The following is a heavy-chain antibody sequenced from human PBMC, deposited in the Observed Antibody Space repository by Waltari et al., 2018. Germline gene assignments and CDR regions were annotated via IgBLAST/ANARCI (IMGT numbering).Heavy chain of an antibody. CDR2: ISTCASET. CDR1: GFTFSSFW. Sequence: EEQLVESGGGLVQPGDSLRLSCAASGFTFSSFWMNWVRQAPGKGPLWVSRISTCASETTYADSVKGRFTISRDNARNTLYLQMNRLRAEDTAVYFCARVSRRTYRSPVPGRHYYYGMDVWGQGTTVTVSS. CDR3: ARVSRRTYRSPVPGRHYYYGMDV. J-gene: IGHJ6*02. V-gene: IGHV3-74*03. D-gene: IGHD1-1*01.